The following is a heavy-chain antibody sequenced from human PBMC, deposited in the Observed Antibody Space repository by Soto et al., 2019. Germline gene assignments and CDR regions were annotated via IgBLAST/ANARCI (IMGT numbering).Heavy chain of an antibody. CDR3: AREQAVDFWSGYGIDYYYYYMDV. V-gene: IGHV1-18*01. CDR2: ISAYNGNT. J-gene: IGHJ6*03. D-gene: IGHD3-3*01. Sequence: GASAKVSCKASGYTFTSYGISWVRQAPGQGLEWMGWISAYNGNTNYAQKLQGRVTMTTDTSTSTAYMELRSLRSDDTAVYYCAREQAVDFWSGYGIDYYYYYMDVWGKGTTVTVSS. CDR1: GYTFTSYG.